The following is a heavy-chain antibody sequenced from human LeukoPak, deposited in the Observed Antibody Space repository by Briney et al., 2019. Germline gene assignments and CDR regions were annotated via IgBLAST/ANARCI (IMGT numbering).Heavy chain of an antibody. CDR2: IRYDGSNK. CDR1: GFIFNSYG. J-gene: IGHJ4*02. Sequence: GGSLRLSCAASGFIFNSYGMHWVRQAPGKGLEWVAFIRYDGSNKYYADSVKGRFTISRDNSKNTLYLQMNSLRVEDTAVYYCARDQAGSGHYADYWGQGTLVTVSS. D-gene: IGHD3-10*01. CDR3: ARDQAGSGHYADY. V-gene: IGHV3-30*02.